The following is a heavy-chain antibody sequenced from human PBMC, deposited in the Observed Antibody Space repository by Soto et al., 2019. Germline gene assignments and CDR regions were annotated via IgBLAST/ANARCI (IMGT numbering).Heavy chain of an antibody. CDR3: AHRLCGLDY. V-gene: IGHV2-5*02. CDR2: IYWDDDK. J-gene: IGHJ4*02. Sequence: QITLKASGPTLVKPTQTLTLTCTFSGFSLSTSGVAVGWFRQPPGKALEWLALIYWDDDKRYSPSLESRLTITKDTAKNQVILTVTNMDPVDTATYYCAHRLCGLDYCGQGTLVTVSS. CDR1: GFSLSTSGVA.